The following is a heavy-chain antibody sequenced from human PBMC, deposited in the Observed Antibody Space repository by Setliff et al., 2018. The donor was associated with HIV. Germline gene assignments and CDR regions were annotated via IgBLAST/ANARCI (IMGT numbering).Heavy chain of an antibody. CDR2: IRTKARGGAT. V-gene: IGHV3-49*04. D-gene: IGHD3-9*01. Sequence: GGSLRLSCAASGFTFCDYAMSWVRQAPGKGVEGVGFIRTKARGGATEYAASVKGRFTISRDDSKSIAYLQMSSLKIEDTAVYYCTRDHRFVDRYPDWWGRGTRVTVSS. CDR1: GFTFCDYA. CDR3: TRDHRFVDRYPDW. J-gene: IGHJ4*02.